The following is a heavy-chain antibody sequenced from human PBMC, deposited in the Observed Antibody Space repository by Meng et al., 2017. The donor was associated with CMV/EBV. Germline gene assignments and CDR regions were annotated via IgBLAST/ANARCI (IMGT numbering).Heavy chain of an antibody. J-gene: IGHJ5*02. CDR2: IRGSGGST. V-gene: IGHV3-23*01. D-gene: IGHD1-26*01. Sequence: GESLKISCAASGFTFRSSAMGWVRQAAGKGLEWVSAIRGSGGSTYYADSVKGRFTISRDNSKNTLYLQINSLRAEDTAVYYCAKESGTYYIVGFDPWGQGTLVTVS. CDR3: AKESGTYYIVGFDP. CDR1: GFTFRSSA.